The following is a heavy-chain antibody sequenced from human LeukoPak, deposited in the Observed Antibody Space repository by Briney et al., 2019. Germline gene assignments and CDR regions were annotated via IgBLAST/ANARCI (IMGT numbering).Heavy chain of an antibody. Sequence: SETLSLTCAVSGGSFSGYHWSWIRQSPEKGLGYIGEVTHSGSTDYNPSLKSRVTISVDTSKKEFSLKLNSVTAADTAVYYCARGVNYYGSGSFMYYYYYMDVCGKGTTVTVSS. CDR3: ARGVNYYGSGSFMYYYYYMDV. V-gene: IGHV4-34*01. D-gene: IGHD3-10*01. J-gene: IGHJ6*03. CDR1: GGSFSGYH. CDR2: VTHSGST.